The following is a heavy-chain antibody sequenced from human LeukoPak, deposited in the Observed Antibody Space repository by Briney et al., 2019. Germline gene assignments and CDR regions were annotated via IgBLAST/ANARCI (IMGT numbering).Heavy chain of an antibody. Sequence: GGSLRLSCAASGFTFSSYSMNWVRQAPGKGLEWVSSISSSSSYIYYADSVKGRFTISRDNAKNSLYLQMNSLRAEDTAVYYCARDSSGYWYFDLWGRGTLVTVSS. CDR2: ISSSSSYI. V-gene: IGHV3-21*01. CDR1: GFTFSSYS. CDR3: ARDSSGYWYFDL. D-gene: IGHD3-22*01. J-gene: IGHJ2*01.